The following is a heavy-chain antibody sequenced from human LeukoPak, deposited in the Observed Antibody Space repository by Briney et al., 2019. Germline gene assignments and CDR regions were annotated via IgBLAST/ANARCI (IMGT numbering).Heavy chain of an antibody. D-gene: IGHD6-13*01. CDR3: AAGTAADY. CDR2: ISSSSSYT. V-gene: IGHV3-11*03. J-gene: IGHJ4*02. CDR1: GIPFRDFY. Sequence: GGSLRLSCVVSGIPFRDFYMNWIRPAPGKGLEWISYISSSSSYTDYAESVKGRFTISRDNAKSALYLQMNDLRVDDTALYYCAAGTAADYWGQGTLVIVSS.